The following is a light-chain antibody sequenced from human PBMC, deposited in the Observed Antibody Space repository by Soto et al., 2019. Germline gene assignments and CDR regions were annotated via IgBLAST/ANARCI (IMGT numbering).Light chain of an antibody. Sequence: EIVLTQSPGTLPLSPGERATLSCRASQSVSSSYLAWYQQKPGQAPRLLIYDASSRATGIPDRFSGSGSGTDFTLTISRLEPEHFAVYFCQQYGSSPYTFGQGTMLEI. CDR3: QQYGSSPYT. V-gene: IGKV3-20*01. CDR2: DAS. J-gene: IGKJ2*01. CDR1: QSVSSSY.